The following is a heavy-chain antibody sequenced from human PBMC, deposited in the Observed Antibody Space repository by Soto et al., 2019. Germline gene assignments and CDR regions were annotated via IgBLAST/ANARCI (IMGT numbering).Heavy chain of an antibody. D-gene: IGHD6-13*01. J-gene: IGHJ4*02. V-gene: IGHV1-8*01. Sequence: QVQLVQSGAEVKKPGASVKVSCKASGYTFTSYDINWVRQATGQGLEWMGWMNPNSGNTGYAQKFQGRVTMTRNTSISTAYMELSSLRSEDTVVYYCARDKYSSSWDSYYFDYWGQGTLVTVSS. CDR1: GYTFTSYD. CDR3: ARDKYSSSWDSYYFDY. CDR2: MNPNSGNT.